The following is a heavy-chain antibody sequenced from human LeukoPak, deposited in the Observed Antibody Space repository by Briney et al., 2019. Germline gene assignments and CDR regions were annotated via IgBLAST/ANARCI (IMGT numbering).Heavy chain of an antibody. CDR3: ARSGGSTGHFDY. CDR2: ISGSGGST. CDR1: GFTFSSYG. V-gene: IGHV3-23*01. J-gene: IGHJ4*02. D-gene: IGHD2-2*01. Sequence: GGSLRLSCAASGFTFSSYGMSWVRQAPGKGLEWVSAISGSGGSTYYADSVKGRFTISRDNSKNTLYLQMNSLRAEDTAVYYCARSGGSTGHFDYWGQGTLVTVSS.